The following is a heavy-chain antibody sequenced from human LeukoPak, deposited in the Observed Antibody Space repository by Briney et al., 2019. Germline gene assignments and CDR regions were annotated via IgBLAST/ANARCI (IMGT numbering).Heavy chain of an antibody. CDR3: ARDGGVTGSWYAYYYGTDV. D-gene: IGHD6-13*01. CDR2: IWYDGSNK. V-gene: IGHV3-33*01. J-gene: IGHJ6*02. Sequence: PGRSLRLSCAASGFTFSSYGMHWVRQAPGKGLEWVAVIWYDGSNKYYADSVKGRFTISRDNSKNTLYLQMNSLRAEDTAVYYCARDGGVTGSWYAYYYGTDVWGQGTTVTVSS. CDR1: GFTFSSYG.